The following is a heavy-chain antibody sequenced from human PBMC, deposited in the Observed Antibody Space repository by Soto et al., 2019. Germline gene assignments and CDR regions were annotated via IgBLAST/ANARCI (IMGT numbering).Heavy chain of an antibody. CDR2: INHSGST. CDR1: GGSFSGYD. Sequence: SETLSLTCAVYGGSFSGYDWSWIRQPPGKGLEWIGEINHSGSTNYNPSLKSRVTISVDTSKNQFSLKLSSVTAADTAVYYCARGLIGELSHYGMDVWGQGTTVTVSS. J-gene: IGHJ6*02. D-gene: IGHD3-10*01. CDR3: ARGLIGELSHYGMDV. V-gene: IGHV4-34*01.